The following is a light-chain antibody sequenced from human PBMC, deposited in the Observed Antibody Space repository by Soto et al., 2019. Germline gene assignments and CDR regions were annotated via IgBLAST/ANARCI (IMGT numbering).Light chain of an antibody. CDR1: QSIGDN. CDR3: QQYKDWPRT. CDR2: AAS. V-gene: IGKV3D-15*01. Sequence: ETVMTQSPATLSVSPGERATLSCRASQSIGDNLAWYQQKPGQAPRVLMYAASARATGVPARSSGRGSGTEFTLTISGLQSEDFAVYYCQQYKDWPRTFGQGTKVDIK. J-gene: IGKJ1*01.